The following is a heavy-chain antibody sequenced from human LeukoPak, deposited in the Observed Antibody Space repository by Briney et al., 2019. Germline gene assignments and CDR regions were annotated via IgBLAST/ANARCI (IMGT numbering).Heavy chain of an antibody. D-gene: IGHD6-19*01. Sequence: GGSLRLSCAASGFTVGNNRMSWVRQAPGKGLEWVSTVYGGGNTAYADSVKGRFTISRDNAKNSLFLQMNSLRAEDTAVYYCARDGRSGWNDHDYWGQGTLVTVSS. CDR2: VYGGGNT. V-gene: IGHV3-53*01. CDR1: GFTVGNNR. J-gene: IGHJ4*02. CDR3: ARDGRSGWNDHDY.